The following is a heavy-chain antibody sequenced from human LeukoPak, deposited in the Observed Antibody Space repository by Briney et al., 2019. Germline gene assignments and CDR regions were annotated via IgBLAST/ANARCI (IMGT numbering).Heavy chain of an antibody. CDR2: IKHDGSER. Sequence: PGGSLRLSCAASGFIFSDFWMTWVRQAPGKGLEWVANIKHDGSERYYVDSVRGRFTISRDNAKNSLYLQMSSLRAEDTAVYYCAREYYYISSGHGAFYYWGQGTLVTVSS. D-gene: IGHD3-22*01. CDR1: GFIFSDFW. J-gene: IGHJ4*02. CDR3: AREYYYISSGHGAFYY. V-gene: IGHV3-7*01.